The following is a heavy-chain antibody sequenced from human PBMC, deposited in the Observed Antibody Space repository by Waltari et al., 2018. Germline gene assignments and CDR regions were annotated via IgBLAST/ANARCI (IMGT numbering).Heavy chain of an antibody. D-gene: IGHD1-26*01. CDR2: IKSKADGETT. V-gene: IGHV3-15*01. CDR3: ANSGFDY. Sequence: EVQLVESGGDLVKPGGSLRLSCAASRFTFTNAWMSWVRQAPGKGLEWVGRIKSKADGETTDYAAPVKGRFIISRDDSKNTLYLQMNSLRIEDTAVYYCANSGFDYWGQGTQVTVSS. CDR1: RFTFTNAW. J-gene: IGHJ4*02.